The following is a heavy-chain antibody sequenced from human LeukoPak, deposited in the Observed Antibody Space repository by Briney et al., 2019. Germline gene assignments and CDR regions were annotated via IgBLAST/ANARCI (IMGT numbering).Heavy chain of an antibody. CDR2: VYYIGTT. D-gene: IGHD6-6*01. CDR1: GGSVSSPNSY. CDR3: ARNTSSSPWFDP. Sequence: PSETLSLTCIVSGGSVSSPNSYWSWIRQPPGKRLEWIGNVYYIGTTTYNSSLQSRVTISIDTSKIQFSLEVTSVTAADTAVYYCARNTSSSPWFDPWGQGTLVTVSS. V-gene: IGHV4-61*01. J-gene: IGHJ5*02.